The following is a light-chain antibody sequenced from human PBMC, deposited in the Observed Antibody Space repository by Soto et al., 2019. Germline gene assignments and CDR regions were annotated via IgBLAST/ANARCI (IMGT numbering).Light chain of an antibody. CDR2: DAS. J-gene: IGKJ1*01. Sequence: TQSPSTLSVSPGERATLSCRASQGVSSNLAWYQQKPGKAPRLLIYDASNRDTGIPARFSGSGSGTDFTLTISSLEPEDFAVYYCQKRSNWPRTFGEGTKVDIK. CDR3: QKRSNWPRT. CDR1: QGVSSN. V-gene: IGKV3-11*01.